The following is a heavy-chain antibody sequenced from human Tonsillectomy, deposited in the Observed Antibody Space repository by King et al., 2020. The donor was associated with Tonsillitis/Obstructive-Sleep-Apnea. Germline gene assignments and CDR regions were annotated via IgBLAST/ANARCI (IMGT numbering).Heavy chain of an antibody. J-gene: IGHJ4*02. V-gene: IGHV4-59*08. D-gene: IGHD3-22*01. CDR3: ARQGWLHRGGSFDH. Sequence: VQLQESGPGLVKPSETLSLTCTVSGGSISSYYWSWIRQPPGKGLEWIGYIYYSGSTNYNPSLTSRVTISVDTSKNQFSLKLSSVTAAGTAVYYCARQGWLHRGGSFDHWGQGTLVTVSS. CDR1: GGSISSYY. CDR2: IYYSGST.